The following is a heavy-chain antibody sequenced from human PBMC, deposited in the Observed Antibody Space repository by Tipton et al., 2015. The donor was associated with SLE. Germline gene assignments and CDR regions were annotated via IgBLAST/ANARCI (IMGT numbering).Heavy chain of an antibody. CDR1: GYTFTSYC. V-gene: IGHV1-18*01. D-gene: IGHD2-2*01. J-gene: IGHJ6*02. CDR2: ISAYNGNT. CDR3: AKWFRARVKGEPAAKGDYYGMDV. Sequence: QVQLVQSGAEVKKPGTSVKVSCKASGYTFTSYCISWVRQAPGQGLEWMGWISAYNGNTNYTQKFQGRVTMTTDTSTSTAYMELRSLRSDDTAVYYCAKWFRARVKGEPAAKGDYYGMDVWGQGNTVTVSS.